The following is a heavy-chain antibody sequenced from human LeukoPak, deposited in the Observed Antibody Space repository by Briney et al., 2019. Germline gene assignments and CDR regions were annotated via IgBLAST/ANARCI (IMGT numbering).Heavy chain of an antibody. Sequence: GGSLRLSCAASGFTFSSYEMGWVRQAPGRGVEWVSYICSSGSTIYYADSVRGRFTISRDNAKNSLYLQMNSLRAEDTAVYYCAELGITMIGGVWGKGTTVTISS. J-gene: IGHJ6*04. V-gene: IGHV3-48*03. CDR3: AELGITMIGGV. CDR1: GFTFSSYE. CDR2: ICSSGSTI. D-gene: IGHD3-10*02.